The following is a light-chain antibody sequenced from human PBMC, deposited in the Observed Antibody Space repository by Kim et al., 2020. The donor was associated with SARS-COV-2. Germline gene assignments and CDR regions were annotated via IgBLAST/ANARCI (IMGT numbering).Light chain of an antibody. V-gene: IGKV3D-20*01. Sequence: SPGERATLSCRASQSVGNNLSACQQKPRRPPSRLIYYGASSGTAVTARLFGSSSAGNFFTTTISRLAAEVAVLYCRQRYVNPPRTFGQGTRVEIK. CDR1: QSVGNN. CDR3: QRYVNPPRT. CDR2: YGA. J-gene: IGKJ5*01.